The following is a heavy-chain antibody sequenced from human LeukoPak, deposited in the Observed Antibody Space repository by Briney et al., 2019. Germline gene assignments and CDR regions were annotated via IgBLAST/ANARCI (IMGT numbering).Heavy chain of an antibody. D-gene: IGHD1-26*01. J-gene: IGHJ4*02. CDR2: ISGSGGST. CDR1: GGSISSYY. CDR3: AKTPYSGSYYYDY. Sequence: ETLSLTCTVSGGSISSYYWSWIRQPPGKGLEWVSGISGSGGSTYYADSVKGRFTISRDNSKNTLYLQMNSLRAEDTAVYYCAKTPYSGSYYYDYWGQGTLVTVSS. V-gene: IGHV3-23*01.